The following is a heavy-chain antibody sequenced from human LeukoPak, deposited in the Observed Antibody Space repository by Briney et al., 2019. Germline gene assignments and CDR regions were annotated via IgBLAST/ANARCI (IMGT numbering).Heavy chain of an antibody. CDR2: IYYSGST. CDR3: ARDLRYFDWLLSPRGAFDI. V-gene: IGHV4-39*07. J-gene: IGHJ3*02. CDR1: GGSISSSSYY. Sequence: SETLSLTCTVSGGSISSSSYYWGCIRQPPGKGLECIGSIYYSGSTNYNPSLKSRVTISVDTSKNQFSLKLSSVTAADTAVYYCARDLRYFDWLLSPRGAFDIWGQGTMVTVSS. D-gene: IGHD3-9*01.